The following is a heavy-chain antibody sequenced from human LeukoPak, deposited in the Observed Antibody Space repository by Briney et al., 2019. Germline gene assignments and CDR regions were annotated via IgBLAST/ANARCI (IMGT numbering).Heavy chain of an antibody. D-gene: IGHD2-2*01. CDR2: INPNSGGT. Sequence: ASVKVSCKASGYTFTGYYMHWVRQAPGQGLEWMGWINPNSGGTNYAQKFQGRVTITTDESTSTAYMELSSLRSEDTAVYYCARGAGVVVPAAEGYYYMDVWGKGTTVTVSS. V-gene: IGHV1-2*02. J-gene: IGHJ6*03. CDR3: ARGAGVVVPAAEGYYYMDV. CDR1: GYTFTGYY.